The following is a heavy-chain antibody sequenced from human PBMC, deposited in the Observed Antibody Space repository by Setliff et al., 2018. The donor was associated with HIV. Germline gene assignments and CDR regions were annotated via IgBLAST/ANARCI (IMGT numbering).Heavy chain of an antibody. Sequence: ASVKVSCKASGYTFTSYSMHWVRLAPGQRLEWMGWLRTGTGDTSYSEKFQGRLTITRDTSANTAYMELSSLTSDDTALYYCARQDIPTGYYLFDYWGQGTQVTVSS. CDR3: ARQDIPTGYYLFDY. J-gene: IGHJ4*02. V-gene: IGHV1-3*04. CDR1: GYTFTSYS. CDR2: LRTGTGDT. D-gene: IGHD3-9*01.